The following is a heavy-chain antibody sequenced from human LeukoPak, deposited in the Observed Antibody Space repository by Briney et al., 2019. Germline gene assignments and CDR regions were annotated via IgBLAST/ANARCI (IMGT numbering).Heavy chain of an antibody. CDR2: IRGSGATT. CDR1: GFTFSSYA. D-gene: IGHD3-3*01. J-gene: IGHJ6*02. CDR3: AKGDVSGDYYYGMDV. Sequence: GGSLRLSCEASGFTFSSYAMSWFRQAPGKGLEWVSGIRGSGATTKYADSVKGRYSISRDNSKNTLYVQMNSLRVEVTAIYYCAKGDVSGDYYYGMDVWGQGTTVTVSS. V-gene: IGHV3-23*01.